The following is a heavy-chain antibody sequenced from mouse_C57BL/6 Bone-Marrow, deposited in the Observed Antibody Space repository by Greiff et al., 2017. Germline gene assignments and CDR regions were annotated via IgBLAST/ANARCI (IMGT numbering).Heavy chain of an antibody. J-gene: IGHJ4*01. V-gene: IGHV1-64*01. CDR1: GYTFTNYW. CDR2: MHPNGGSP. D-gene: IGHD2-4*01. Sequence: QVQLQQPGAELVKPGASVKLSCKASGYTFTNYWMHWVKQRPGQGLEWIGMMHPNGGSPDYKEKFKSGATLSVDNSSRTAYMELSSLTSEDSAVYYCARSYDYDDYTMDYWGQGTSVTVSS. CDR3: ARSYDYDDYTMDY.